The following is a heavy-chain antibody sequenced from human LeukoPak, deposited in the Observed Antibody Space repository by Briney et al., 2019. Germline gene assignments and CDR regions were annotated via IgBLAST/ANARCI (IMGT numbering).Heavy chain of an antibody. V-gene: IGHV1-46*01. J-gene: IGHJ4*02. D-gene: IGHD2-15*01. CDR3: TRGGYCSGGSCYSDY. CDR1: GYTFTGYY. Sequence: GASVKVSRKASGYTFTGYYMHWVRQAPGQGLERMGIINPSGGSTNYAQKLQGRVTTTTDTSTSTAYMELRSLRSDDTAVYYCTRGGYCSGGSCYSDYWGQGTLVTVSS. CDR2: INPSGGST.